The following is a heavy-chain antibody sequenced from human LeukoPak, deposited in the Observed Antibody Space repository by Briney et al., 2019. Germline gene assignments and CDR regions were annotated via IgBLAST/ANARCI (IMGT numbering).Heavy chain of an antibody. CDR3: ARVHNEGSHYVY. CDR2: INPNSGGT. D-gene: IGHD1-26*01. V-gene: IGHV1-2*02. J-gene: IGHJ4*02. CDR1: GYTFTGYY. Sequence: VASVKVSCKASGYTFTGYYMHWVRQAPGQGLEWMGWINPNSGGTNYAQKLQGRVTMTTDTSTSTAYMELRSLRSDDTAVYYCARVHNEGSHYVYWGQGTLVTVSS.